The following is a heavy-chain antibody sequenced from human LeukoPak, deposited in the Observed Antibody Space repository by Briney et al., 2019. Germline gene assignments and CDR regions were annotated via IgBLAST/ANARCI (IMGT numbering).Heavy chain of an antibody. CDR1: GGSFSGYY. Sequence: PSETLSLTCAVYGGSFSGYYWSWIRQPPGKGLEWIGEINHSGSTNYNPFLKSRVTISVDTSKNQFSLKLSSVTAADTAMYYCARGGRITIFGVVRSAYYYYMDVWGKGTTVTVSS. CDR2: INHSGST. J-gene: IGHJ6*03. CDR3: ARGGRITIFGVVRSAYYYYMDV. D-gene: IGHD3-3*01. V-gene: IGHV4-34*01.